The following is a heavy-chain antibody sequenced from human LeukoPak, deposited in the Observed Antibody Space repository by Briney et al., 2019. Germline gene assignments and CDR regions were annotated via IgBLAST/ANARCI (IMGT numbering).Heavy chain of an antibody. J-gene: IGHJ4*02. CDR1: GGTFSSYA. CDR3: ARERRSVSGRDFDY. CDR2: IIPILGIA. D-gene: IGHD3-10*01. Sequence: SVKVSCKASGGTFSSYAISWVRQAPGQGLEWMGRIIPILGIANYAQKFQGRVTITADKSTSTAYMELSSLRSEDTAVYSCARERRSVSGRDFDYWGQGTLVTVSS. V-gene: IGHV1-69*04.